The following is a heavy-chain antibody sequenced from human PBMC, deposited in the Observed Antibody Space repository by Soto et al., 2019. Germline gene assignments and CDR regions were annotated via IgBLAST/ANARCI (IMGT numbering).Heavy chain of an antibody. J-gene: IGHJ4*02. Sequence: ASVKVSCKASGGTFSSYTISWVRQAPGQGLEWMGRIIPILGIANYAQKFQGRVTITADKSTSTAYMELSSLRSEDTAVYYCATAPVGAMYYFDYWGQGTLVTVSS. CDR2: IIPILGIA. CDR1: GGTFSSYT. V-gene: IGHV1-69*02. D-gene: IGHD1-26*01. CDR3: ATAPVGAMYYFDY.